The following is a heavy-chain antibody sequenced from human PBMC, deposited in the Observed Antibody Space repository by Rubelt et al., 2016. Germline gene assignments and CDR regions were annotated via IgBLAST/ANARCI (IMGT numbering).Heavy chain of an antibody. V-gene: IGHV4-39*07. CDR2: INHTGST. CDR3: ASGTVYFDN. CDR1: GGSISSTNYY. D-gene: IGHD3/OR15-3a*01. J-gene: IGHJ4*02. Sequence: QLRLQESGPGLVKPSETLSLTCTVSGGSISSTNYYWGWIRQPPGKGLEWIGEINHTGSTNYNPSLKSRVTISVDTSKNQLSLKLSSGTAADTAVYYCASGTVYFDNWGQGTLVTVSS.